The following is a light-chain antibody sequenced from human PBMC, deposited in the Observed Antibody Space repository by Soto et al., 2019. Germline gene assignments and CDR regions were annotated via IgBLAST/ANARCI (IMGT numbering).Light chain of an antibody. J-gene: IGKJ1*01. V-gene: IGKV1-5*03. CDR2: KAS. CDR1: QTISSW. Sequence: DIPMTQSPSTLSGSFGDRVTITCRASQTISSWLAWYQQKPGKAPKLLIYKASTLKSGVPSRFSGSGSGTEFTLTISSLQPDDFATYYCQHYNSYSEAFGQGTKVDI. CDR3: QHYNSYSEA.